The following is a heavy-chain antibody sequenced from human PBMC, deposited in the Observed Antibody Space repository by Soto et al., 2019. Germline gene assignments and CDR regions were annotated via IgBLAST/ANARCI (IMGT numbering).Heavy chain of an antibody. V-gene: IGHV4-59*01. CDR2: IYYSGST. Sequence: SETLSLTCTVSGGSISSYYWSWIRQPPGKGLEWIGYIYYSGSTNYNPSLKSRVTISVDTSKNQFSLKLSSVTAADTAVYYCARDSGNGYNRYYDYWGQGTLVTVSS. CDR1: GGSISSYY. CDR3: ARDSGNGYNRYYDY. J-gene: IGHJ4*02. D-gene: IGHD3-10*01.